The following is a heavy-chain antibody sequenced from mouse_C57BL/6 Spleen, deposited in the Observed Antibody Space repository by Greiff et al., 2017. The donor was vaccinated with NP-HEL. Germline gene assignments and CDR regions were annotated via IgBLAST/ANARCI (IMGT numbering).Heavy chain of an antibody. CDR3: ARSYDYFHFDY. D-gene: IGHD2-4*01. V-gene: IGHV7-3*01. CDR1: GFTFTDYY. J-gene: IGHJ2*01. Sequence: EVQLVESGGGLVQPGGSLSLSCAASGFTFTDYYMSWVRQPPGKALEWLGFIRNKANGYTTEYSASVKGRFTISRDNSQSILYLQMNALRAEDSATYYCARSYDYFHFDYWGQGTTLTVSS. CDR2: IRNKANGYTT.